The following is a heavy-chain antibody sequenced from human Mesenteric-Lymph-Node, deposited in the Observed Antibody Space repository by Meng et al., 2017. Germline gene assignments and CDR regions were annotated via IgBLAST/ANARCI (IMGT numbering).Heavy chain of an antibody. V-gene: IGHV3-30*04. CDR2: ISYDGSNK. CDR3: ARSVPWYSSGWYVFVY. CDR1: GFTFSSYA. D-gene: IGHD6-19*01. Sequence: GESLKISCAASGFTFSSYAMHWVRQAPGKGLEWVAVISYDGSNKYYADSVKGRFTISRDNSKNTLYLQMNSLRAEDTAVYYCARSVPWYSSGWYVFVYWGQGTLVTVSS. J-gene: IGHJ4*02.